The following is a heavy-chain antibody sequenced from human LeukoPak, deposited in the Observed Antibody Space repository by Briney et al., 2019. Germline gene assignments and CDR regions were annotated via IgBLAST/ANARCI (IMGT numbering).Heavy chain of an antibody. CDR1: GFIFRNYA. CDR3: ARDPLGGWGSGSYGSVFDY. D-gene: IGHD3-10*01. V-gene: IGHV3-64*01. CDR2: ISSSGDNT. Sequence: GGSLRLSCAASGFIFRNYAMHWVRQAPGKGLEYVSAISSSGDNTYYGNSVRGRFTISRDNSKNTLYLQMNSLRAEDTAVYYCARDPLGGWGSGSYGSVFDYWGQGTLVTVSS. J-gene: IGHJ4*02.